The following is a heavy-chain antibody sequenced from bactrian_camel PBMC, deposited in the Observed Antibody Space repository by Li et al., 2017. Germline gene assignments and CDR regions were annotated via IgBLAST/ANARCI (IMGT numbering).Heavy chain of an antibody. D-gene: IGHD4*01. CDR1: GYIPC. Sequence: VQLVESGGALVQPGGSLRLSCVYSGYIPCMAWFRQYPGKEREGVAVIDGAGTPAYTHSVKDRFTLSQLNNTLYLQMNSLKPEDTAVYYCAAGRRVFSSCEHLLIQDDDIAYVGQGTQVTVS. V-gene: IGHV3S53*01. CDR2: IDGAGTP. J-gene: IGHJ4*01.